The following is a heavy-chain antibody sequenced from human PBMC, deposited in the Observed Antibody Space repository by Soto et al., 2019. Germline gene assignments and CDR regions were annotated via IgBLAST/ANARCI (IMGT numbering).Heavy chain of an antibody. CDR1: GFTFSIYA. Sequence: GGSLRLSCAASGFTFSIYAMSWFRQAPGKGLEWVSAISGSGGSTYYADSVKGRFTISRDNSKNTLYLQMNSLRAEDTAVYYCAKDTTYGSGSYYTYEYYFDYWGQGTLVTVSS. CDR3: AKDTTYGSGSYYTYEYYFDY. D-gene: IGHD3-10*01. CDR2: ISGSGGST. J-gene: IGHJ4*02. V-gene: IGHV3-23*01.